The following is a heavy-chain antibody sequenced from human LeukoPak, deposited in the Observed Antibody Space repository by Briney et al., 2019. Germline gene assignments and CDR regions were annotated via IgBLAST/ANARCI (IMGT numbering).Heavy chain of an antibody. CDR3: ARGVRVGPIRYFDWFHAFDI. D-gene: IGHD3-9*01. Sequence: SETLSLTCTVSGGSISSSSYYWSWIRQPPGKGLEWIGEINHSGSTNYNPSLKSRVTISVDTSKNQFSLKLSSVTAADTAVYYCARGVRVGPIRYFDWFHAFDIWGQGTMVTVSS. J-gene: IGHJ3*02. V-gene: IGHV4-39*07. CDR2: INHSGST. CDR1: GGSISSSSYY.